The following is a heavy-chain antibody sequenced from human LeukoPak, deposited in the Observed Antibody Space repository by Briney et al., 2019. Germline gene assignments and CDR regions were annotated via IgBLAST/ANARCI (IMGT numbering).Heavy chain of an antibody. CDR1: GYTFTGYY. D-gene: IGHD4-23*01. CDR3: AKDYKLGGTVVRVAFDI. CDR2: INPNSGGT. V-gene: IGHV1-2*02. J-gene: IGHJ3*02. Sequence: GASVKVSCKASGYTFTGYYMHWVRQAPGQGLEWMGWINPNSGGTNYAQKFQVRVTMTRDTSISTAYMELSRLRSDDTAVYYCAKDYKLGGTVVRVAFDIWGQGTMVTVSS.